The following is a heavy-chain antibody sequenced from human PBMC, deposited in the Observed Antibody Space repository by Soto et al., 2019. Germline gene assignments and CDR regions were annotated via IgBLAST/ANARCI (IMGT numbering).Heavy chain of an antibody. V-gene: IGHV3-48*03. CDR2: ISSSGSTI. CDR1: GFSFSSYE. Sequence: GGSLRLSCAASGFSFSSYEMNWVRQAPGNGLEWVSYISSSGSTIYYADSVKGRFTISRDNAKNSLYLQMNSRRAEDTAVYYCERDRRYYDYVGGSYRPYYFDYWGQGTLVTDSS. J-gene: IGHJ4*02. CDR3: ERDRRYYDYVGGSYRPYYFDY. D-gene: IGHD3-16*02.